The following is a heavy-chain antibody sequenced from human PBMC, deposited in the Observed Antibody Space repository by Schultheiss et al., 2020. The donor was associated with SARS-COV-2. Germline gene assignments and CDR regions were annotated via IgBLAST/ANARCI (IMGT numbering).Heavy chain of an antibody. CDR3: APLDSSGYFPDY. CDR1: GFTFSSYS. V-gene: IGHV3-21*04. CDR2: ISSSSSYI. J-gene: IGHJ4*02. D-gene: IGHD3-22*01. Sequence: GESLKISCAASGFTFSSYSMNWVRQAPGKGLEWVSSISSSSSYIYYADSVKGRFTISRDNAKNSLYLQMNSLRAEDTAVYYCAPLDSSGYFPDYWGQGTLVTVSS.